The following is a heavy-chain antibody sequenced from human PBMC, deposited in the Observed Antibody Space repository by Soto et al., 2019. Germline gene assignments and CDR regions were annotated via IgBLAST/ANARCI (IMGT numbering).Heavy chain of an antibody. Sequence: GAPVEVFSKASWGPLTKDSIWWGRPAPGPRPEGMGGIIPIFGTANYAQKFQGRVTITADESTSTAYMELSSLRSEDTAVYYCAIEVVQTKLRYFDWLPHDAFDIWGQGTMVTVSS. J-gene: IGHJ3*02. CDR3: AIEVVQTKLRYFDWLPHDAFDI. D-gene: IGHD3-9*01. CDR2: IIPIFGTA. V-gene: IGHV1-69*01. CDR1: WGPLTKDS.